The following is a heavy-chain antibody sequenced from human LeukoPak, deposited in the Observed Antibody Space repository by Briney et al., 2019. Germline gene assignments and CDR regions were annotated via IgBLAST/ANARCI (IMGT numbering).Heavy chain of an antibody. CDR3: AKDPDFTIFGVVIPYFDY. V-gene: IGHV3-23*01. CDR1: GFTFSSSA. D-gene: IGHD3-3*01. Sequence: HPGGSLRLSCAASGFTFSSSAMSWVRQAPGKGLEWVSGISGSGRGGRTYYADSVKGRFTISRDNSKNTLYLQMNSLRAEDTAVYYCAKDPDFTIFGVVIPYFDYWGQGTLVTVSS. J-gene: IGHJ4*02. CDR2: ISGSGRGGRT.